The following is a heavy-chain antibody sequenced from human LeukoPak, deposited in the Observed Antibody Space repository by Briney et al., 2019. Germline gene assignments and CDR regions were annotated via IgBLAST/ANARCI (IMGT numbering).Heavy chain of an antibody. V-gene: IGHV3-23*01. Sequence: GGSLRLSCAASGFTFSDYYMSWVRQAPGKGLEWVSAISGSGGNTYYADSVKGRFTVSRGNSKNTLYLQMNGLRAEDTAIYYCAKDGEKLELRAEYFQHWGQGTLVTVSS. CDR3: AKDGEKLELRAEYFQH. CDR2: ISGSGGNT. CDR1: GFTFSDYY. D-gene: IGHD1-7*01. J-gene: IGHJ1*01.